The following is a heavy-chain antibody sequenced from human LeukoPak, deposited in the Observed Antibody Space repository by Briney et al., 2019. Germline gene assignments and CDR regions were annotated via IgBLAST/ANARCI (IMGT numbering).Heavy chain of an antibody. CDR1: GGSISSGDYY. J-gene: IGHJ4*02. CDR2: IYYSGST. D-gene: IGHD4-17*01. V-gene: IGHV4-30-4*01. Sequence: SETLSLTCTVSGGSISSGDYYWSRIRQPPGKGLEWIGYIYYSGSTYYNPSLKSRVTISVDTSKNQFSLKLSSVTAADTAVYYXARXXAGGVYXGDYYFDYWGQGTLVTVSS. CDR3: ARXXAGGVYXGDYYFDY.